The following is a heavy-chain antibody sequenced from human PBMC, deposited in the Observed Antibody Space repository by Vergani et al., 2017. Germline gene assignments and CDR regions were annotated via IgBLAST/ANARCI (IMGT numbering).Heavy chain of an antibody. CDR3: ARGRLGYCSSTSCYYYYYGMDV. Sequence: QVQLVESGGGVVQPGRSLRLSCAASGFTFSSYGMHWVRQAPGKGLEWVAVIYSGGSTYYADSVKGRFTISRDNSKNTLYLQMNSLRAEDTAVYYCARGRLGYCSSTSCYYYYYGMDVWGQGTTVTVSS. J-gene: IGHJ6*02. CDR2: IYSGGST. V-gene: IGHV3-NL1*01. D-gene: IGHD2-2*01. CDR1: GFTFSSYG.